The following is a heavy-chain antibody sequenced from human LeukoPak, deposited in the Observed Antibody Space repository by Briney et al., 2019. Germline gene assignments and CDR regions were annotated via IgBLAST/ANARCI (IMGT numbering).Heavy chain of an antibody. CDR1: GGSISSSSYY. CDR2: IYHSGST. Sequence: SETLSLTCTVSGGSISSSSYYWGWIRQPPGKGLEWIGSIYHSGSTYYNPSLKSRVTISVDTSKNQFSLKLSSVTAADTAVYYCARGITIFGPNWFDPWGQGTLVTVSS. D-gene: IGHD3-3*01. CDR3: ARGITIFGPNWFDP. V-gene: IGHV4-39*07. J-gene: IGHJ5*02.